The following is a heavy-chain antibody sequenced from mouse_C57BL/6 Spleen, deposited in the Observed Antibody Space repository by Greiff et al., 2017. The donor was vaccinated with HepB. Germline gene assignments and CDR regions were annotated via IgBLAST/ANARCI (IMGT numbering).Heavy chain of an antibody. D-gene: IGHD2-5*01. CDR2: INPSSGYT. CDR3: ACPAYYSNYDWFAY. V-gene: IGHV1-4*01. J-gene: IGHJ3*01. Sequence: VKLVESGAELARPGASVKMSCKASGYTFTSYTMHWVKQRPGQGLEWIGYINPSSGYTKYNQKFKDKATLTADKSSSTAYMQLSSLTTEDSAVYYCACPAYYSNYDWFAYWGQGTLVTVSA. CDR1: GYTFTSYT.